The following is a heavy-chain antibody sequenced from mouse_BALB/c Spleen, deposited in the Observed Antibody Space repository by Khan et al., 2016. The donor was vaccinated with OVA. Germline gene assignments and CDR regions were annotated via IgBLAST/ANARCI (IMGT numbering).Heavy chain of an antibody. D-gene: IGHD2-3*01. V-gene: IGHV3-2*02. CDR1: GYSITSDYA. CDR2: ISYSGST. J-gene: IGHJ4*01. CDR3: ARDGSRYNYAMDY. Sequence: EVQLQESGPGLVKPSQSLSPTCTVTGYSITSDYAWNWIRQFPGNKLEWMGYISYSGSTNYNPALKSRISITRDTSKNQFFLQLNSVTTEDTATHYCARDGSRYNYAMDYWGQGTSVTVSS.